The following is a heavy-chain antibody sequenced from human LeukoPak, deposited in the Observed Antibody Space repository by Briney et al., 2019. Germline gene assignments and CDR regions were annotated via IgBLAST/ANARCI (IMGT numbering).Heavy chain of an antibody. D-gene: IGHD6-19*01. Sequence: GGSLRLSCLTSGFTLSTNAMSWVRQAPGKGLEWISGISGSGASTYYADSVRGRFTISRDNSKNMLYLQMNSLRAEDTAVYYCVKLSSGSGSKFGFDSWGQGTLVTVSS. CDR1: GFTLSTNA. CDR3: VKLSSGSGSKFGFDS. CDR2: ISGSGAST. J-gene: IGHJ4*02. V-gene: IGHV3-23*01.